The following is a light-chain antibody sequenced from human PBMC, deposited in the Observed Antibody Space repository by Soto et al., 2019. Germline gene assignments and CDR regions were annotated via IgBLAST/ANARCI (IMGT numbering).Light chain of an antibody. CDR2: GAS. J-gene: IGKJ3*01. CDR1: QSVSSSY. V-gene: IGKV3-20*01. Sequence: EIVLTPSPGTLSLSPGERATLSCRASQSVSSSYLAWYQQKPGQAPRLLIYGASNRATGIPDRFSGSGSGTDFTLTISRMEPEDFAVYYCQQYGSSPTTFGPGTKVDIK. CDR3: QQYGSSPTT.